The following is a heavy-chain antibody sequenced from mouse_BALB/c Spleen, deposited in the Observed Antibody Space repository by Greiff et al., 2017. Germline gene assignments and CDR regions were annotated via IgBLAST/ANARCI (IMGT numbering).Heavy chain of an antibody. V-gene: IGHV5-15*02. CDR3: ARALRDGYYFDY. J-gene: IGHJ2*01. D-gene: IGHD2-3*01. CDR2: ISNLAYSI. CDR1: GFTFSDYG. Sequence: EVQGVESGGGLVQPGGSRKLSCAASGFTFSDYGMAWVRQAPGKGPEWVAFISNLAYSIYYADTVTGRFTISRENAKNTLYLEMSSLRSEDTAMYYCARALRDGYYFDYWGQGTTLTVSS.